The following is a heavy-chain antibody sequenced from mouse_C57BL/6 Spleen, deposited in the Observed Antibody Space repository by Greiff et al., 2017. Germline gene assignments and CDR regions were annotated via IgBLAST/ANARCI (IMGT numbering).Heavy chain of an antibody. J-gene: IGHJ4*01. CDR3: ANYYGSSYAMDY. CDR2: ISSGSSTI. Sequence: EVKLMESGGGLVKPGGSLKLSCAASGFTFSDYGMHWVRQAPEKGLEWVAYISSGSSTIYYADTVKGRFTISRDNAKNTLFLQMTSLRSEDTAMYYCANYYGSSYAMDYWGQGTSVTVSS. D-gene: IGHD1-1*01. CDR1: GFTFSDYG. V-gene: IGHV5-17*01.